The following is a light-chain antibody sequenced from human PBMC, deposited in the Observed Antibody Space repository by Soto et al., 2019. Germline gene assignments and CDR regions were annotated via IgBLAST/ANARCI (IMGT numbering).Light chain of an antibody. CDR1: QSLSRTY. J-gene: IGKJ5*01. Sequence: EIVLTQSPGTLSLSPGERATLSCRASQSLSRTYLAWYQQKPGQAPRLLISGVSKRAAGIPDRFSAGGSDTDFTLTISRVEPEDFALYFCQQYDASPITFGRGTRLEI. V-gene: IGKV3-20*01. CDR2: GVS. CDR3: QQYDASPIT.